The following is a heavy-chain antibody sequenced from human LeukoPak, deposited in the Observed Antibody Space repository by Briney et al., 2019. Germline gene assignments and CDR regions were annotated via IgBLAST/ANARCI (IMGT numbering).Heavy chain of an antibody. D-gene: IGHD2-21*01. V-gene: IGHV4-59*01. CDR3: ARAPLALIVFDI. J-gene: IGHJ3*02. CDR2: IHYSGST. Sequence: SETLSLTCTVSGDSMISYYWSWIRQPPGKGLEWTGYIHYSGSTNYNPSLKSRVTISVDTSKNQFSLKLSSVTAADTAMYYCARAPLALIVFDIWGQGTMVTVSS. CDR1: GDSMISYY.